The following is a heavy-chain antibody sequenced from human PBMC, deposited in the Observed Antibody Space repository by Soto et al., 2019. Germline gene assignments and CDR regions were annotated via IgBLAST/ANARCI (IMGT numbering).Heavy chain of an antibody. CDR1: GYTFSDYY. J-gene: IGHJ5*02. CDR3: ARGGREVPRIPYDT. Sequence: QVQLVQSGAEVKKPGASVYVSCKASGYTFSDYYVHWVRQAPGQGLEWMGWINPNVGGTNYARKFQGRVTMTRDKSISTVYMKLTRRSPEDTAIYYCARGGREVPRIPYDTWGQGTRVTVSS. CDR2: INPNVGGT. V-gene: IGHV1-2*02. D-gene: IGHD3-16*01.